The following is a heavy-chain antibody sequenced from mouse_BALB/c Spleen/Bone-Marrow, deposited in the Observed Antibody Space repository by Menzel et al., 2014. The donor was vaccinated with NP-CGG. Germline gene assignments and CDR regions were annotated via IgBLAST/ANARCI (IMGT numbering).Heavy chain of an antibody. CDR2: IWAGGST. CDR1: GFSLTSYG. V-gene: IGHV2-9*02. CDR3: AREGLLLYRGFAY. J-gene: IGHJ3*01. D-gene: IGHD2-3*01. Sequence: VKLVESGPGLVAPSQSLSITCTVSGFSLTSYGVHWVRQPPGKGLEWLGVIWAGGSTNYNSALMSRLSISKDNSKSQVFLKMNKLQPDDTAMYYCAREGLLLYRGFAYWGQGTLVTVSA.